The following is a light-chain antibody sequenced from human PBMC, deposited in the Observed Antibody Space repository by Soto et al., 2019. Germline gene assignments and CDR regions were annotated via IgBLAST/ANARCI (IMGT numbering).Light chain of an antibody. CDR1: GSDVGLYDY. CDR2: EVN. Sequence: QSALTQPASVSVSPGQSITISCTGTGSDVGLYDYVSWYQQHPGKAPKLMIFEVNQRPSGVSNRFSGSKSGNTASLNISGVQAEDEADYYCSSYTSSSTRLYVFGTGTKLTVL. V-gene: IGLV2-14*01. CDR3: SSYTSSSTRLYV. J-gene: IGLJ1*01.